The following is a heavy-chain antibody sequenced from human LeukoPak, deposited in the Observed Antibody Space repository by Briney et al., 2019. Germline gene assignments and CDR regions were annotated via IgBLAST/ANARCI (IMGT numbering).Heavy chain of an antibody. CDR2: INPNSGGT. D-gene: IGHD2-2*02. CDR3: ARMGYCSSTSCYTLLDY. CDR1: GYTFTGYY. V-gene: IGHV1-2*02. Sequence: GASVKVSCKASGYTFTGYYMHWVRQAPGQGLEWMGWINPNSGGTNYAQKFQGRVTMTRDTSISTAYMELSGLRSDDTAVYYCARMGYCSSTSCYTLLDYWGQGTLVTVSS. J-gene: IGHJ4*02.